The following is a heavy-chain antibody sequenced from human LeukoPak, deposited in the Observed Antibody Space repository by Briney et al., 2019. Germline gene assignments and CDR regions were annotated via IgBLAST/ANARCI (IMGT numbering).Heavy chain of an antibody. CDR2: IYTSGST. CDR1: GGSISSGSYY. V-gene: IGHV4-61*02. D-gene: IGHD2-2*01. J-gene: IGHJ3*02. Sequence: NPSETLSLTCTVSGGSISSGSYYWSWIRQPAGKGLEWIGRIYTSGSTNYNPSLKSRVTISVDTSKNQFSLKLSSVTAADTAVYYCARGGSSWDAFDIWGQGTMVTVSS. CDR3: ARGGSSWDAFDI.